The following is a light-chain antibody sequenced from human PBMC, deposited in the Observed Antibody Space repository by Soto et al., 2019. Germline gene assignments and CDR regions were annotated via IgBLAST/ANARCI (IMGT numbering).Light chain of an antibody. CDR1: SSNIGAGYV. V-gene: IGLV1-40*01. J-gene: IGLJ1*01. CDR2: CNS. Sequence: QSVLTQPPSVSGAPVQRVTISCTGSSSNIGAGYVVHWYQQLPGTAPKLLFYCNSNRPSGVPDRFSVSKSGTSASLAITGLQAEDEADYYCQSYDSSLSGYVFGTGTKLTVL. CDR3: QSYDSSLSGYV.